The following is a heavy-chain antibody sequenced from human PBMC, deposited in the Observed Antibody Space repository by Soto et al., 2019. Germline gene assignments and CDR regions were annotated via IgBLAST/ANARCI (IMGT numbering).Heavy chain of an antibody. V-gene: IGHV3-23*01. D-gene: IGHD3-16*01. CDR3: APVPITFGDSSFDI. CDR2: ISGSGGST. J-gene: IGHJ3*02. CDR1: GFTFSSYA. Sequence: TGGSLRLSCAASGFTFSSYAMHWVRQAPGKGLEWVSAISGSGGSTYYADSVKGRFTISRDNSKNTLYLQMNSLRAEDTAVYYCAPVPITFGDSSFDIWGQGTMVTVSS.